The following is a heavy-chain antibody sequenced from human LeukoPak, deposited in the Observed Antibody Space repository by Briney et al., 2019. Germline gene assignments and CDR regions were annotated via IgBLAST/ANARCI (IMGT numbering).Heavy chain of an antibody. CDR1: GGSISSYY. CDR2: IYYSGST. D-gene: IGHD3-10*01. J-gene: IGHJ3*02. CDR3: ARTGWFGDDAFDI. Sequence: SETLSLTYTVSGGSISSYYWSWIRQPPGKGLEWIGYIYYSGSTNYNPSLKSRVTISVDTSKNQFSLKLSSVTAADTAVYYCARTGWFGDDAFDIWGQGTMVTVSS. V-gene: IGHV4-59*08.